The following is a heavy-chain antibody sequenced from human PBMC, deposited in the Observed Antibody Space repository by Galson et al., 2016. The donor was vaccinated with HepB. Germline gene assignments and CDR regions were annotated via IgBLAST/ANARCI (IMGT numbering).Heavy chain of an antibody. J-gene: IGHJ3*01. CDR3: ARVPYGADSVIVVPAFDV. CDR1: GDSISSKNW. V-gene: IGHV4-4*02. Sequence: SETLSLTCGVSGDSISSKNWWSWVRQPPGKGLEWIGEIYHSGYTNYNPSLKNRVTISIDESENQFSLKVTSVTAADPAGYYCARVPYGADSVIVVPAFDVWGQGTMGTVSS. D-gene: IGHD4-23*01. CDR2: IYHSGYT.